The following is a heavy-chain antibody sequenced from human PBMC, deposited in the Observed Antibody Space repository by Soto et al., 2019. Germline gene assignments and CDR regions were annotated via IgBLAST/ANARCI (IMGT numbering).Heavy chain of an antibody. CDR2: INFDESTT. Sequence: EVQLVESGGGLVQPGGSLRLSCAASGFTFSNYWMHWVRQAPGKGLVWVSRINFDESTTTYADSVQGRFTISRDNAKNTLYLQLNSLRAEDTAIYYCVTAARTAGHVYHFDDWGQGALVTVSS. CDR3: VTAARTAGHVYHFDD. CDR1: GFTFSNYW. V-gene: IGHV3-74*01. J-gene: IGHJ4*02. D-gene: IGHD3-16*01.